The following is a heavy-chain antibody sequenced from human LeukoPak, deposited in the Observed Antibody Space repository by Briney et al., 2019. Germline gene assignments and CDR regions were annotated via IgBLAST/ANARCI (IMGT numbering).Heavy chain of an antibody. CDR2: ISAYNGNT. CDR3: ASTAPGSGYYQPPNWFDP. D-gene: IGHD3-22*01. Sequence: ASVKVSCKASGYTFTSYGISWVRQAPGQGLEWMGWISAYNGNTNYAQKLQGRVTMTTDTSTSTAYMELRSLRSDDTAVYYCASTAPGSGYYQPPNWFDPWGQGTLVTVSS. V-gene: IGHV1-18*01. CDR1: GYTFTSYG. J-gene: IGHJ5*02.